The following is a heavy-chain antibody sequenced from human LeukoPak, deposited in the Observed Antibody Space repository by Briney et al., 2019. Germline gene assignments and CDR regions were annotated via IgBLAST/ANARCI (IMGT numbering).Heavy chain of an antibody. D-gene: IGHD6-19*01. CDR3: ANRKGWYEPNPLDY. CDR1: GFTFSSYA. CDR2: ISGSGGST. Sequence: PGGSLRLSCAASGFTFSSYAMSWVRQAPGKGLEWVSAISGSGGSTYYADSVKGRFTISRDNSKNTLYLQMNSLRAEDTAVYYCANRKGWYEPNPLDYWGQGTLVTVSS. J-gene: IGHJ4*02. V-gene: IGHV3-23*01.